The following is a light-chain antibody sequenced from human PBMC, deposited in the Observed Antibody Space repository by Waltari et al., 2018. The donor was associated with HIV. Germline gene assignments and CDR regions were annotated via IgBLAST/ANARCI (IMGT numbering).Light chain of an antibody. Sequence: DIQMTQFLSTLSASVGDRITITCRASQSINFWLAWYQQKPGKAPKLLIYKASNLETGVPSRFSGSGSGTEFTLTITSLQPEDFATYYCQQYDKYSGTFGPGTKVDIK. J-gene: IGKJ3*01. CDR2: KAS. CDR3: QQYDKYSGT. CDR1: QSINFW. V-gene: IGKV1-5*03.